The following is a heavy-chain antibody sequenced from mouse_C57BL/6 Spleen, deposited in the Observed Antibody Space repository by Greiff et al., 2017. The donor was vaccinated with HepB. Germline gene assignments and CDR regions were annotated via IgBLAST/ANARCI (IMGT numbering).Heavy chain of an antibody. CDR1: GYTFTSYW. CDR2: INPSSGYT. CDR3: ATTVVATGELDYAMDY. V-gene: IGHV1-7*01. Sequence: VKVVESGAELAKPGASVKLSCKASGYTFTSYWMHWVKQRPGQGLEWIGYINPSSGYTKYNQKFKDKATLTADKSSSTAYMQLSSLTYEDSAVYYCATTVVATGELDYAMDYWGQGTSVTVSS. D-gene: IGHD1-1*01. J-gene: IGHJ4*01.